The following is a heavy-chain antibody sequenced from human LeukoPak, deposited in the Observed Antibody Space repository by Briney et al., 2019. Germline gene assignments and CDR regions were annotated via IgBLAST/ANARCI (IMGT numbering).Heavy chain of an antibody. CDR2: INGDGSQS. CDR1: GFSFSTSW. Sequence: GGSLRLSCAASGFSFSTSWMTWVRQAPGKGLEWVANINGDGSQSGHVASVRGRFTISRDNAKNSVDLQMFSLRDDDTAVYYCTRDRAYGALDYWGQGTLVTVSS. V-gene: IGHV3-7*01. J-gene: IGHJ4*02. D-gene: IGHD3-16*01. CDR3: TRDRAYGALDY.